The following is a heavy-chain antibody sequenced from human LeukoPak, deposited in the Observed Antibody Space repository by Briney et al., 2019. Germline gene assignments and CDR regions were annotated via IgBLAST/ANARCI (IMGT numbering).Heavy chain of an antibody. V-gene: IGHV4-59*08. J-gene: IGHJ5*02. CDR1: GGSISSYY. CDR3: ARIEGYCSSTSCYSSWFDP. Sequence: SETPSLTCTVSGGSISSYYWSCIRQPPGKGLEWIGYIYYSGSTNYNPSLKSRVIISADTSKNQFSLKLSSVTAADTAVYYCARIEGYCSSTSCYSSWFDPWGQGTLVTVSS. D-gene: IGHD2-2*02. CDR2: IYYSGST.